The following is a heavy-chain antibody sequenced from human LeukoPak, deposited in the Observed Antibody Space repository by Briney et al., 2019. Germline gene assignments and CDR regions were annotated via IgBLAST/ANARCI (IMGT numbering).Heavy chain of an antibody. J-gene: IGHJ4*02. CDR2: INHSGST. CDR3: ARTSREPSGSYYDY. CDR1: GGSFSGYY. D-gene: IGHD1-26*01. Sequence: PSETLPLTCAVYGGSFSGYYWSWIRQPPGKGLEWIGEINHSGSTNYNPSLKSRVTISVDTSKNQFSLKLSSVTAADTAVYYCARTSREPSGSYYDYWGQGTLVTVSS. V-gene: IGHV4-34*01.